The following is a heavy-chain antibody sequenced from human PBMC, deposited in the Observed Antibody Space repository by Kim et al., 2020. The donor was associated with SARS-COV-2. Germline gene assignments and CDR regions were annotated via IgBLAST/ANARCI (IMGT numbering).Heavy chain of an antibody. CDR1: GFTFSSYW. CDR2: INSDGSST. Sequence: GGSLRLSCAASGFTFSSYWMHWVRQAPGKGLVWVSRINSDGSSTSYADSVKGRFTISRDNAKNTLYLQMNSLRAEDTAVYYCARDVGSSGYLTFGPWFDPWGQGTLVTVSS. J-gene: IGHJ5*02. D-gene: IGHD3-22*01. CDR3: ARDVGSSGYLTFGPWFDP. V-gene: IGHV3-74*01.